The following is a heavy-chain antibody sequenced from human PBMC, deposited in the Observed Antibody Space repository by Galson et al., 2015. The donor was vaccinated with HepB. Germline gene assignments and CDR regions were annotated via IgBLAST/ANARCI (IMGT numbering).Heavy chain of an antibody. Sequence: SLRLSCAASGFTFSSFAMYWVRQAAGKGLEHVSGSSSNGGGIHYADSVRGRFTISRDNSKNTLYLQMSSLRPEDTAVYYCVKGPRMVREIIMSHGCDIWGQGTIVPVSS. J-gene: IGHJ3*02. CDR3: VKGPRMVREIIMSHGCDI. D-gene: IGHD3-10*01. CDR2: SSSNGGGI. V-gene: IGHV3-64D*06. CDR1: GFTFSSFA.